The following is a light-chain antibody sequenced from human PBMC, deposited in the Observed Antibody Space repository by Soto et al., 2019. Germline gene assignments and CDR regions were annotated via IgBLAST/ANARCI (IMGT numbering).Light chain of an antibody. V-gene: IGKV1-39*01. Sequence: DIQMTQSPSSLSASVGDRVTITCRASQSISTYLSWYQQKPGKAPELLIYAASILESGVPSRFSGSGSGTPFTLTISSLQPEDFATYYCQQSYSTPYTFGQGTKLEIK. CDR3: QQSYSTPYT. J-gene: IGKJ2*01. CDR2: AAS. CDR1: QSISTY.